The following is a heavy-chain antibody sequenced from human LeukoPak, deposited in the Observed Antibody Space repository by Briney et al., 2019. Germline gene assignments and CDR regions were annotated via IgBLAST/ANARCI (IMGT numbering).Heavy chain of an antibody. V-gene: IGHV3-66*01. CDR2: IYSGGST. D-gene: IGHD4-17*01. Sequence: PGGSLRLSCAASGFTVSSNYMSWVRQAPGKGLEWVSVIYSGGSTYYADSVKGRSTISRDNSKNTLYLQMNSLRAEDTAVYYCAGTTVTNLGDYWGQGTLVTVSS. J-gene: IGHJ4*02. CDR1: GFTVSSNY. CDR3: AGTTVTNLGDY.